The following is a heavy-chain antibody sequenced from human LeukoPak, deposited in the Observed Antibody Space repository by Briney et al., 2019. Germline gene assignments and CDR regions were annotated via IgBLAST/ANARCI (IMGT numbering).Heavy chain of an antibody. Sequence: ASVEVCCKASEYTFTSYDINWVRQATGQGLEWMGGMNPNSGNTGYAQKFQGRVTITSTSYISTAYMELSSLRSEDTAVYYCARSQKGPSSVFDYWGQGTLVTVSS. D-gene: IGHD4-17*01. J-gene: IGHJ4*02. CDR2: MNPNSGNT. CDR3: ARSQKGPSSVFDY. V-gene: IGHV1-8*03. CDR1: EYTFTSYD.